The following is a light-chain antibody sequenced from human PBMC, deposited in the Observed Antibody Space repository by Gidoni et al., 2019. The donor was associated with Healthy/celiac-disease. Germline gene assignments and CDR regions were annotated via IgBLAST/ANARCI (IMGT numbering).Light chain of an antibody. CDR2: TDS. Sequence: SYELTQPPSVSWSPGQTARLTCSGDAFPKQYAYWYQQKPGQAPVLVIYTDSERPSGIPERFSGSSSGTTVTLTISGVQAEDEADYYCQSADSSGTYPVVFGGGTKLTVL. V-gene: IGLV3-25*02. CDR3: QSADSSGTYPVV. J-gene: IGLJ2*01. CDR1: AFPKQY.